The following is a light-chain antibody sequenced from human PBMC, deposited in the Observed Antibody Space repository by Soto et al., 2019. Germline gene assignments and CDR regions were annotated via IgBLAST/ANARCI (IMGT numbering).Light chain of an antibody. CDR2: SDD. CDR1: SSNIRTNT. J-gene: IGLJ2*01. V-gene: IGLV1-44*01. Sequence: QPVLTQPPSASGTPGQRVTISCSGGSSNIRTNTVNWYQHFPGTAPKLLIYSDDQRPSGVPDRFSGSKSGTSASLAISGLQSEDEADYYCAAWDDSLIGVLFGGGTKLTVL. CDR3: AAWDDSLIGVL.